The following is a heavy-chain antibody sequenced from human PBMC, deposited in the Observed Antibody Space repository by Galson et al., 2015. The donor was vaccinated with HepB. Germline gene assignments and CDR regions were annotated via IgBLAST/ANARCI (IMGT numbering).Heavy chain of an antibody. D-gene: IGHD5-12*01. CDR2: TYYRSKWYN. Sequence: CAISGDSVSTNIVAWNWIRQSPSRGLEWLGRTYYRSKWYNDYAVSVQSRITINPDTSRNQFSLQLNSVTPEDTGVYYCTRVRHLARGMDVWGQGTVVTVSS. CDR3: TRVRHLARGMDV. CDR1: GDSVSTNIVA. V-gene: IGHV6-1*01. J-gene: IGHJ6*02.